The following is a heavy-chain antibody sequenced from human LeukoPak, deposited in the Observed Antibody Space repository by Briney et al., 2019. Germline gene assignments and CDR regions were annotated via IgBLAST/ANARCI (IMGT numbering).Heavy chain of an antibody. CDR2: TNLHGTAV. CDR3: ASSYTYVRLGDH. CDR1: GLSFSNYW. V-gene: IGHV3-74*01. Sequence: GGSLRLSCAVSGLSFSNYWMHWVRQAPGKGLVWVARTNLHGTAVDYADSVKGRFTISRDNAKNTLFLQMNSLRAEDTAIYYCASSYTYVRLGDHWGQGTLVTVSS. D-gene: IGHD3-16*01. J-gene: IGHJ4*02.